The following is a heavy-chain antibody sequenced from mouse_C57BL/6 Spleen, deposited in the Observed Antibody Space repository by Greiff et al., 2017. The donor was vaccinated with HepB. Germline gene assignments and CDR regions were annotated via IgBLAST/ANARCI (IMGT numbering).Heavy chain of an antibody. J-gene: IGHJ1*03. CDR1: GYSITSDY. CDR2: ISYSGST. CDR3: ARLITTVVADWYFDV. D-gene: IGHD1-1*01. Sequence: DVHLVESGPGLAKPSQTLSLTCSVTGYSITSDYWNWIRKFPGNKLEYMGYISYSGSTYYNPSLKSRISITRDTSKNQYYLQLNSVTTEDTATYYCARLITTVVADWYFDVWGTGTTVTVSS. V-gene: IGHV3-8*01.